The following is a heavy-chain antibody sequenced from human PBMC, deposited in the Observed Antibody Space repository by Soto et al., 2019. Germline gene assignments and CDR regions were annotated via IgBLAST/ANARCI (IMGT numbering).Heavy chain of an antibody. CDR2: IYYSGST. D-gene: IGHD3-16*01. Sequence: QVQLQESGPGLVKPSETLSRTCTVSGGSISSYYWSWIRQPPGKGLEWIGYIYYSGSTNYNPSLKSRVTISVDTSKNQFSLKLSSVTAADTAVYYCARRYGWAFDIWGQGTMVTVSS. CDR3: ARRYGWAFDI. V-gene: IGHV4-59*08. J-gene: IGHJ3*02. CDR1: GGSISSYY.